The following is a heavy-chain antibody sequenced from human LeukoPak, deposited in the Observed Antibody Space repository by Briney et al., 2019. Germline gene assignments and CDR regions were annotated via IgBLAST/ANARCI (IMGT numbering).Heavy chain of an antibody. CDR1: GGYFSGYY. CDR3: ARHRNYYGSGIYYNVGAFDI. V-gene: IGHV4-34*01. J-gene: IGHJ3*02. CDR2: INHSGST. D-gene: IGHD3-10*01. Sequence: SETLSLTCAVYGGYFSGYYWSWIRQPPGKGLEWIGEINHSGSTNYNPSLKSRVTISIDTSKNQFSLKLSSVTAADTAVYYCARHRNYYGSGIYYNVGAFDIWGQGTMVTVSS.